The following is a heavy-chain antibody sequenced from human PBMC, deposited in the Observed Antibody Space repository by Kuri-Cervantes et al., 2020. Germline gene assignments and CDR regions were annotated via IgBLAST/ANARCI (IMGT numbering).Heavy chain of an antibody. V-gene: IGHV3-11*01. CDR2: ISSSGSTI. Sequence: GGSLRLSCAASGFTFSDYYMSWIRQAPGKGLEWVSYISSSGSTIYYADSVKGRFTISRDNAKNSLYLQMNSLRAEDTAVYYCAREPVSYYYYGMDVWGQGTTVTVSS. J-gene: IGHJ6*02. CDR1: GFTFSDYY. CDR3: AREPVSYYYYGMDV.